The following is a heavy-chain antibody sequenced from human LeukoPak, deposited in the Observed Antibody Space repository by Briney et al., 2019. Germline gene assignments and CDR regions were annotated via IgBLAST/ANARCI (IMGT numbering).Heavy chain of an antibody. D-gene: IGHD4-23*01. J-gene: IGHJ3*02. CDR3: ARGYGDNSGAFDI. CDR2: ISYSGST. Sequence: SETLSLTCTVSGGSISNYYWNWIRQPPGKGLEWIGYISYSGSTKYNPSLKSRVTISVDRSKNQFSLKLSSVTAADTAVYYCARGYGDNSGAFDIWGQGTMVTVSS. V-gene: IGHV4-59*12. CDR1: GGSISNYY.